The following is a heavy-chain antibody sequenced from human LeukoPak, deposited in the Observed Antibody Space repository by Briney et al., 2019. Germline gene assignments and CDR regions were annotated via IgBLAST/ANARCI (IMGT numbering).Heavy chain of an antibody. Sequence: PGGSLRLSCAASGFTVSSNYMSWVRQAPGKGLEWVSLIYSGGVTYYADSVKGRFIISRDNSKNTLFLQMNSLRAEDTAVYYCARATTVVTQDLDYWGQGTLVTVSS. V-gene: IGHV3-53*01. CDR2: IYSGGVT. CDR1: GFTVSSNY. J-gene: IGHJ4*02. CDR3: ARATTVVTQDLDY. D-gene: IGHD4-23*01.